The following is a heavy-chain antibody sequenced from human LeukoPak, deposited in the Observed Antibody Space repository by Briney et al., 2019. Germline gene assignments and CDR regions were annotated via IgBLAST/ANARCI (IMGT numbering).Heavy chain of an antibody. Sequence: KPSETLSLTCTVSGGSISSYYWSWIRQPAGKGLEWIGRIYTSGSTNYNPSLKSRVTMSVDTSKNQFSLKLSSVTAADTAVYYCARDPLPMSSNGWYGSDTFDIWGQGTMVTISS. CDR2: IYTSGST. V-gene: IGHV4-4*07. CDR3: ARDPLPMSSNGWYGSDTFDI. J-gene: IGHJ3*02. D-gene: IGHD6-19*01. CDR1: GGSISSYY.